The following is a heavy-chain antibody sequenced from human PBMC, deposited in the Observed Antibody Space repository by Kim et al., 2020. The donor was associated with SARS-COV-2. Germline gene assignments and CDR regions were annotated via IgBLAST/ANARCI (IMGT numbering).Heavy chain of an antibody. V-gene: IGHV1-69*13. CDR1: GGTFSSYA. CDR3: ASPTGITGTTGRDAFDI. Sequence: SVKVSCKASGGTFSSYAISWVRQAPGQGLEWMGGIIPIFGTANYAQKFQGRVTITADESTSTAYMELSSLRSEDTAVYYCASPTGITGTTGRDAFDIWGQGTMVTVSS. D-gene: IGHD1-20*01. CDR2: IIPIFGTA. J-gene: IGHJ3*02.